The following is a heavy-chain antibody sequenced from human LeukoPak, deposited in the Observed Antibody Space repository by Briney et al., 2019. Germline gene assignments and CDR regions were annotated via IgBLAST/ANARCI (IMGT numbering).Heavy chain of an antibody. CDR3: ARGRGQLYYSLPDPAHGLDV. D-gene: IGHD1-26*01. CDR2: INHNNGGT. J-gene: IGHJ6*01. Sequence: GASVKVSCKASGYTFTAYYMHWVRQAPGQGLEWMGWINHNNGGTNSAQKFQGWVTMTRDTSISTAYMELNRLKSDDTAVYYCARGRGQLYYSLPDPAHGLDVWGQGTTVTVSS. CDR1: GYTFTAYY. V-gene: IGHV1-2*04.